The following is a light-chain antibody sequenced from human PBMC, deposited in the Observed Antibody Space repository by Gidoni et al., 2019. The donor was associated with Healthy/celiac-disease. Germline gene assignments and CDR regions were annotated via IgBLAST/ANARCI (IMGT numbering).Light chain of an antibody. CDR3: QQYGSSPRT. CDR1: QSVSSSY. J-gene: IGKJ1*01. CDR2: GAS. V-gene: IGKV3-20*01. Sequence: EIVLTQSPGTLSLSPGERATLSCRASQSVSSSYLAWYQQKPGQAPRLLIYGASSRATGIPDRFSGSGSGTDFTLTISRLEPEDCAVYYWQQYGSSPRTFXQXTKVEIK.